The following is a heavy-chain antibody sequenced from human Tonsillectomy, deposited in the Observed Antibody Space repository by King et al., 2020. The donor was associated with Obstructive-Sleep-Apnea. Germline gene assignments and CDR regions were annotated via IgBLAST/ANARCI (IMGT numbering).Heavy chain of an antibody. V-gene: IGHV4-31*03. D-gene: IGHD3-22*01. CDR3: ARGAYYYDSSGYYHGGYYFDY. J-gene: IGHJ4*02. Sequence: QLQESGPGLVKPSQTLSLTCTVSGGSISSGGYYWSWIRQHPGKGLEWIGYIYYSGSTYYNPSLMSRVTISVDTSKKQFSLKLSSVTAADTAVYYCARGAYYYDSSGYYHGGYYFDYWGQGTLVTVSS. CDR1: GGSISSGGYY. CDR2: IYYSGST.